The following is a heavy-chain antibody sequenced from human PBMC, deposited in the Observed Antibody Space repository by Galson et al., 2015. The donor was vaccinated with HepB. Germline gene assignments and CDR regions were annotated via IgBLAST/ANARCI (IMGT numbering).Heavy chain of an antibody. Sequence: SVKVSCKASGYAFTTHGMNWVRQAPGQGLEWMGWINTNTGNPTYAQGFTGRFVFSLDTSVSTAYLQINSLKSEDTAVYYCARDRGRGWLDPWGQGSLVTVAP. CDR3: ARDRGRGWLDP. CDR2: INTNTGNP. V-gene: IGHV7-4-1*02. CDR1: GYAFTTHG. D-gene: IGHD5-24*01. J-gene: IGHJ5*02.